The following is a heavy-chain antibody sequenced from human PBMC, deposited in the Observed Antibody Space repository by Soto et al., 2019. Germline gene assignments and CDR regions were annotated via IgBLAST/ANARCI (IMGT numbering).Heavy chain of an antibody. J-gene: IGHJ6*03. Sequence: GGSLRLSCAASGFTVSSNYMSWVRQAPGKGLEWVSVIYSGGSTYYADSVKGRFTISRHNSKNTLYLQMNSLRAEDTAVYYCARAIRVPAAMGYYYYYMDVWGKGTTVTVSS. V-gene: IGHV3-53*04. CDR2: IYSGGST. CDR1: GFTVSSNY. D-gene: IGHD2-2*01. CDR3: ARAIRVPAAMGYYYYYMDV.